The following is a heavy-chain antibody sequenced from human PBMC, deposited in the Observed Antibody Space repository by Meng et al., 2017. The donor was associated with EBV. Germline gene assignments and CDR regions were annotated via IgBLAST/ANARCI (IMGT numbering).Heavy chain of an antibody. CDR1: GGSVNNESYY. J-gene: IGHJ5*02. V-gene: IGHV4-61*01. D-gene: IGHD4-11*01. CDR3: ARGDYTNYPRWFDP. Sequence: QVQLQESGPGLVKPSXXLXLTCPXSGGSVNNESYYWGWIRQPPGKGLEYIGYIYYTGSTNYNSSLKSRVTISLDKSKNQFSLKLTSLTAADTAIYYCARGDYTNYPRWFDPWGQGTLVTVSS. CDR2: IYYTGST.